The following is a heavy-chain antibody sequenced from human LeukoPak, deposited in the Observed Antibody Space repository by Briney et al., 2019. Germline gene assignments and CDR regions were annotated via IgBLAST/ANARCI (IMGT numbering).Heavy chain of an antibody. CDR1: GGTFSSYA. D-gene: IGHD3-22*01. Sequence: SVKVSCKASGGTFSSYAISWVRQAPGQGLEWMGGIIPIFGTANYAQKFQGRVTITADESTSTAYMELSSLRSEDTAVYYCARGRSGYYSDAFDIRGQGTMVTVSS. V-gene: IGHV1-69*13. J-gene: IGHJ3*02. CDR2: IIPIFGTA. CDR3: ARGRSGYYSDAFDI.